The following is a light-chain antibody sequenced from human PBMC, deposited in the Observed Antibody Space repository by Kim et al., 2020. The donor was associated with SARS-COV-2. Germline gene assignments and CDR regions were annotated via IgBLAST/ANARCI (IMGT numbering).Light chain of an antibody. Sequence: QSALTQPASVSGSPGQSITICCTGTSSGVGSYNLVSWYQQHPGKAPKLMIYEVSKRPSGVSNRFSGSESGNTASLTISGLQAEDEADYYCCSYAGSSRVFGTGTKVTVL. CDR3: CSYAGSSRV. CDR1: SSGVGSYNL. J-gene: IGLJ1*01. V-gene: IGLV2-23*02. CDR2: EVS.